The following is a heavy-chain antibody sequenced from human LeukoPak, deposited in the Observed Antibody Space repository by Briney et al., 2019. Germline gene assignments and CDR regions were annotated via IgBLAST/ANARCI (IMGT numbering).Heavy chain of an antibody. V-gene: IGHV4-59*12. D-gene: IGHD6-19*01. CDR2: IYYSGST. J-gene: IGHJ6*03. CDR1: GCSISSYY. Sequence: PSETLSLTCTVSGCSISSYYWTWIRQPPGKGLEWIGYIYYSGSTNYNPSLKSRVTISVDTSKNQFSLKVSSVTAADTAVYYCARGPRLYSSGWTSHYYYYYMDVWGKGTTVTVSS. CDR3: ARGPRLYSSGWTSHYYYYYMDV.